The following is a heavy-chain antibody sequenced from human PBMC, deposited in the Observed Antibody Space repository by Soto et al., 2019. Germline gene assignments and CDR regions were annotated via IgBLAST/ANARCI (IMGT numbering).Heavy chain of an antibody. J-gene: IGHJ4*02. D-gene: IGHD2-15*01. V-gene: IGHV4-31*03. CDR3: ARGSVVAATLFDY. CDR2: IYYSGST. Sequence: QVQLQESGPGLVKPSQTLSLTCTVSGGSISSGGYYWSWIRQHPGKGLEWIGYIYYSGSTYYNPSLKRRATISVDTSKNQFSLKLSSVTAADTAVYYCARGSVVAATLFDYWGPGTLVTVSS. CDR1: GGSISSGGYY.